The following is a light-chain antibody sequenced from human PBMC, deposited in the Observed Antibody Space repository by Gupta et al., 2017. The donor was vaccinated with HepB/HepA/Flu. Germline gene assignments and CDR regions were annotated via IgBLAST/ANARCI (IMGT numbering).Light chain of an antibody. CDR1: QSISSY. J-gene: IGKJ2*01. CDR2: AAS. Sequence: DIQMTQSPSSLSASVGDRVTITCRASQSISSYLNWYQQKPGKAPKLLIYAASSLQSGVPSRFSGSRSGTDFTLTISRLQPEDFATYYCQQSDSTLWTFGQGTKLEIK. CDR3: QQSDSTLWT. V-gene: IGKV1-39*01.